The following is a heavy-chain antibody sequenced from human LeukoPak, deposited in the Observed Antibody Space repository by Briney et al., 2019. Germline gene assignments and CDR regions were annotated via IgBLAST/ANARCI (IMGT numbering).Heavy chain of an antibody. CDR1: GGSIRSYY. D-gene: IGHD3-10*01. CDR2: IHYSEST. V-gene: IGHV4-59*08. J-gene: IGHJ3*02. Sequence: SETLSLTCTVSGGSIRSYYWGWIRQPPGKGLEWIGYIHYSESTKYNPSLKSRVTMSVDTSKNQFSLKLSSVTAADTAVYYCASRSGSFSDALDIWGQETLVTVSS. CDR3: ASRSGSFSDALDI.